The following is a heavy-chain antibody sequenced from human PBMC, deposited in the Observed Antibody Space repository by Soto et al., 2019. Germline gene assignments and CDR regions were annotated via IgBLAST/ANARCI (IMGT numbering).Heavy chain of an antibody. J-gene: IGHJ3*02. CDR1: GFPFIDHH. V-gene: IGHV3-72*01. CDR2: SRNKAQSYTT. Sequence: EVQLVESGGGLVQPGGSTRLSCATSGFPFIDHHLDWVRQAPGKGLEWVGRSRNKAQSYTTEYAASVKGRFTISRDDSGNVVYMPMSSLKIEDTATYYGGGVGGWLGGSNACDIWGQGTTVTVSS. CDR3: GGVGGWLGGSNACDI. D-gene: IGHD3-16*01.